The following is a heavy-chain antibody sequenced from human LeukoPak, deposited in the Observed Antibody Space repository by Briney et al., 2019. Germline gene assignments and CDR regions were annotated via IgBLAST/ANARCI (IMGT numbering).Heavy chain of an antibody. V-gene: IGHV1-18*01. CDR2: ISAYNGNT. CDR3: ARGYPFPFVGLYYFDY. D-gene: IGHD3-16*01. J-gene: IGHJ4*02. Sequence: GASVKVSCKASGYTFTSYGISWVRQAPGQGLEWMGWISAYNGNTNYAQKLQGRVTMTTDTSTSTAYMELRSLRSDDTAVYYCARGYPFPFVGLYYFDYWGQGTLVTVSS. CDR1: GYTFTSYG.